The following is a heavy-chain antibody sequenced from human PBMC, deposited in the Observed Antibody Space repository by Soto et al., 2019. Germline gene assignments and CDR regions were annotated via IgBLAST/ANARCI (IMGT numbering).Heavy chain of an antibody. Sequence: QVQLVQSGAEVKKPGASVKVSCKASGYTFTGYYMHWVRQAPGQGLEWMGWINPNSGGTNYAQKLQGRVTMTTDTSTSTAYMELRSLRSDDTAVYYCARERITIFGVVIRGTAFDIWGQGTMVTVSS. CDR3: ARERITIFGVVIRGTAFDI. CDR1: GYTFTGYY. V-gene: IGHV1-2*02. J-gene: IGHJ3*02. CDR2: INPNSGGT. D-gene: IGHD3-3*01.